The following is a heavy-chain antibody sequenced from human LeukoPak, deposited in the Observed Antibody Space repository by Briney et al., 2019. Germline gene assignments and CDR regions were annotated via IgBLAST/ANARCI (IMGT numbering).Heavy chain of an antibody. CDR3: AKDSPPTSEWLPDY. J-gene: IGHJ4*02. V-gene: IGHV3-30*02. D-gene: IGHD3-3*01. Sequence: GGSLRLSCEASGFPFRSYGMHWVRQAPGKGLEWVAFIRHDGSNKYYADSVKGRFTISRDNSKSALFLHMDTVRADDTAFYYCAKDSPPTSEWLPDYWGQGTLVSISS. CDR2: IRHDGSNK. CDR1: GFPFRSYG.